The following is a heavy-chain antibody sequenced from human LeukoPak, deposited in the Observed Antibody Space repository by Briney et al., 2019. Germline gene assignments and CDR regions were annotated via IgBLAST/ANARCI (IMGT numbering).Heavy chain of an antibody. V-gene: IGHV3-21*01. J-gene: IGHJ4*02. CDR1: GFTFSSYS. Sequence: GGSLRPSCAASGFTFSSYSMNWVRQAPGKVQEWVSSISSSSSYIYYADSVKGRSTISRDNAKNSLYLQVNSLRAEDTAVYYCAREAVADLWGQGTLVTVSS. CDR3: AREAVADL. CDR2: ISSSSSYI. D-gene: IGHD6-19*01.